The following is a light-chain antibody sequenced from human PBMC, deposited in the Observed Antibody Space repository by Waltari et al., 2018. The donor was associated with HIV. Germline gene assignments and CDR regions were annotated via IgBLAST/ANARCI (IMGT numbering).Light chain of an antibody. V-gene: IGLV2-8*01. Sequence: QSTLTQPPSASGSPGQSVTISCTGTSSDIGGYNYVSWYQQHPGKAPKLIMTEVTNRPSVVPDRFSGSKSGNTASLTVSGLQADDEALYYCSSFAPTNKFYVLFGGGTTLTVL. CDR2: EVT. CDR3: SSFAPTNKFYVL. CDR1: SSDIGGYNY. J-gene: IGLJ2*01.